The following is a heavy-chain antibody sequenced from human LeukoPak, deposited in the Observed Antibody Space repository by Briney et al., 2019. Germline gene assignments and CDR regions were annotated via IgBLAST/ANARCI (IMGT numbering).Heavy chain of an antibody. D-gene: IGHD6-19*01. J-gene: IGHJ4*02. CDR3: ARGDKWLSNSK. CDR2: IWYDGKTE. Sequence: PGGSLRLSCAASGFTFSSYGMHWVRQAPGKGLEWVADIWYDGKTEHFADSVKGRFTISRDNFKNTLYLQMNSLRAEDTAVYYCARGDKWLSNSKWGQGTLVTVSS. V-gene: IGHV3-33*01. CDR1: GFTFSSYG.